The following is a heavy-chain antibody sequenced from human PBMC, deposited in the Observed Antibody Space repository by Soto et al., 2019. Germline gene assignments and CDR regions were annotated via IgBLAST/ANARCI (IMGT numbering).Heavy chain of an antibody. D-gene: IGHD5-12*01. CDR2: IYYSGSA. Sequence: TLSLTCTVSGGSISSSSYYWGLIRQPPGKGLEWIGSIYYSGSAYYNPSLKSRVTIYVDTSKKQFSLKLSSVTAADTAVYYCARSGMVATFEYWGQGTLVTVSS. CDR1: GGSISSSSYY. J-gene: IGHJ4*02. V-gene: IGHV4-39*01. CDR3: ARSGMVATFEY.